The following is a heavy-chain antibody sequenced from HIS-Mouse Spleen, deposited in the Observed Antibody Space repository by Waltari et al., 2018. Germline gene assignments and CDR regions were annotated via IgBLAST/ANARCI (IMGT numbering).Heavy chain of an antibody. J-gene: IGHJ2*01. V-gene: IGHV4-39*07. Sequence: QLQLQESGPGLVKPSETLSLTCTVSGGSISSSSYYCGWIRQPPGKGLEWSGSIHYSGNTHVNPSRKSRVTISVDTSKNQFSLKLSSVTAADTAVYYCAREIPYSSSWYDWYFDLWGRGTLVTVSS. CDR1: GGSISSSSYY. CDR3: AREIPYSSSWYDWYFDL. D-gene: IGHD6-13*01. CDR2: IHYSGNT.